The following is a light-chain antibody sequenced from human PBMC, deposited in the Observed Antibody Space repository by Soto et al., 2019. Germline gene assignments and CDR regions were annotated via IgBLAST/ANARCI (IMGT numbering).Light chain of an antibody. CDR1: QSVSSN. CDR3: QQYNNWPLT. Sequence: EIVMTQYPATLSVSPGERATPSCRASQSVSSNLAWYQQKPGQAPRLLIYGASTRATGIPARFSGSGSGTEFTLTISSLQSEDFAVYYCQQYNNWPLTFGGGTKVDI. CDR2: GAS. J-gene: IGKJ4*01. V-gene: IGKV3D-15*01.